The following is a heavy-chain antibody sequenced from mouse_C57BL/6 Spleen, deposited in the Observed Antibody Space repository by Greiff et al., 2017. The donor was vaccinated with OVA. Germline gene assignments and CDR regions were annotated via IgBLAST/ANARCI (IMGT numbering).Heavy chain of an antibody. V-gene: IGHV5-17*01. D-gene: IGHD2-4*01. CDR3: ERDYDYDEGAWFAY. CDR1: GFTFSDYG. Sequence: DVHLVESGGGLVKPGGSLKLSCAASGFTFSDYGMHWVRQAPEKGLEWVAYISSGSSTIYYADTVKGRFTISRDNAKNTLFLQMTSLRSEDTAMYYWERDYDYDEGAWFAYWGQGTLVTVSA. J-gene: IGHJ3*01. CDR2: ISSGSSTI.